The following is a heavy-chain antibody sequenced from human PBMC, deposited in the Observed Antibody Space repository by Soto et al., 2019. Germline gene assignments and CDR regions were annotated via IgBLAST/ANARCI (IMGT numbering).Heavy chain of an antibody. CDR3: AKDCSSTSCYSRFDP. Sequence: GESLKISCAASGFTFSSYAMSWVLQAPWKGLEWVSAISGSGGSTYYADSVKGRFTISRDNSKNTLYLQMNSLRAEDTAVYYCAKDCSSTSCYSRFDPWGQGTLVTVSS. CDR2: ISGSGGST. V-gene: IGHV3-23*01. J-gene: IGHJ5*02. CDR1: GFTFSSYA. D-gene: IGHD2-2*02.